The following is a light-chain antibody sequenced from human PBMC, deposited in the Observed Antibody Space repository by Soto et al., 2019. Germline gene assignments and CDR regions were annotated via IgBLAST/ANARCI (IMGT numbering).Light chain of an antibody. CDR3: ISYTSSSAVV. CDR1: SSDVGGYKF. CDR2: GVS. Sequence: QSALTQPASVSGSPGQSITISCTGTSSDVGGYKFVSWYPQHPGKAPKLMIYGVSNRPSGVSDRFSGSKSGNTASLTISGLQAEDEADYYCISYTSSSAVVFGGGTKLTVL. J-gene: IGLJ3*02. V-gene: IGLV2-14*01.